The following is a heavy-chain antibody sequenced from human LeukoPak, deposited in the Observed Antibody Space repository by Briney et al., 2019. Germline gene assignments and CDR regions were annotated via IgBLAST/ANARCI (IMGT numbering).Heavy chain of an antibody. CDR3: ARDKERVVASDSYFDF. D-gene: IGHD1-1*01. Sequence: GGSLRLSCAASGFTFSSYSMNWVRQAPGKGLEWVSYISSSSSTIYYADSVKGRFTISRDNAKNSLYLQMNSLRAEDTAVYYCARDKERVVASDSYFDFWGQGTLVTVSS. CDR2: ISSSSSTI. J-gene: IGHJ4*02. CDR1: GFTFSSYS. V-gene: IGHV3-48*01.